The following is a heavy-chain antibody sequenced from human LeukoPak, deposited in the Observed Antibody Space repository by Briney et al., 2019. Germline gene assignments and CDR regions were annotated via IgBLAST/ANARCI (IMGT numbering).Heavy chain of an antibody. Sequence: SETLFLTCNVSGDSITSHYWNWIRQPPGKGLEWIGYIYYTGITKYNPSLTSRVSMSVDTSKNQFFLKMNSVTAADTAVYHCARSVDYFDNTGPHMMFDYWGQGSLVTVSS. V-gene: IGHV4-59*11. CDR3: ARSVDYFDNTGPHMMFDY. D-gene: IGHD3-22*01. J-gene: IGHJ4*02. CDR2: IYYTGIT. CDR1: GDSITSHY.